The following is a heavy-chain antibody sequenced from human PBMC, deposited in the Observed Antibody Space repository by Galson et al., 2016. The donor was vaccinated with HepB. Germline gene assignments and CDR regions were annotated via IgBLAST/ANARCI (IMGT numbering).Heavy chain of an antibody. V-gene: IGHV4-59*01. J-gene: IGHJ5*02. CDR1: AGSIKTYY. Sequence: ETLSLTCTVSAGSIKTYYWSWIRQPPGKGLEWIGYIYYSGRTNYHPSLKSRVTISIDTSKNQFSLKLRSVTAADTSVYYCASSNMWRGCFDPWGQGTLVTVSS. CDR3: ASSNMWRGCFDP. D-gene: IGHD2-21*01. CDR2: IYYSGRT.